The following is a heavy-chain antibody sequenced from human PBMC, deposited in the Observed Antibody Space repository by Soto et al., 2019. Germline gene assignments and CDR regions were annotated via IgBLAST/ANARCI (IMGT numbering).Heavy chain of an antibody. CDR1: GGSISSGGYY. D-gene: IGHD2-21*01. CDR3: AASCVACGGFNYYGMDV. V-gene: IGHV4-31*03. CDR2: IYYSGTT. Sequence: SETLSLTCTVSGGSISSGGYYWYWIGQHPGKGLEWIGYIYYSGTTYYNPSLKSRVTISVDTSKNQFSLKLSSVTAADTAVYYCAASCVACGGFNYYGMDVWGQGTTVT. J-gene: IGHJ6*02.